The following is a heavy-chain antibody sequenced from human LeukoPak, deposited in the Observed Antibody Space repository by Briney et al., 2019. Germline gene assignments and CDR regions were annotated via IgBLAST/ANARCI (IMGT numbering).Heavy chain of an antibody. CDR3: ARYTGGGVY. Sequence: GGSLRLSCAASGFTFSSYAMSWVRQPPGKGPVWVSRISSDGSNTIYADSVKGRFTISRDDARNTLYLQMNSLRDADTAVYYCARYTGGGVYWGQGTLVTVSS. J-gene: IGHJ4*02. V-gene: IGHV3-74*01. D-gene: IGHD2-2*02. CDR2: ISSDGSNT. CDR1: GFTFSSYA.